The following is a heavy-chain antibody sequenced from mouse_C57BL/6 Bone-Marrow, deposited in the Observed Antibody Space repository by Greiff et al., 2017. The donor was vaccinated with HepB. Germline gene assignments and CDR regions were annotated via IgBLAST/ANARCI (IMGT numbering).Heavy chain of an antibody. CDR1: GFTFSSYG. Sequence: EVMLVESGGDLVKPGGSLKLSCAASGFTFSSYGMSWVRQTPDKRLEWVATISSGGSYTYYPDSVKGRFTISRDNAKNTLYLQMSSLKSEDTAMYYCARPMYYYGSRWFAYWGQGTLVTVSA. J-gene: IGHJ3*01. CDR2: ISSGGSYT. CDR3: ARPMYYYGSRWFAY. V-gene: IGHV5-6*01. D-gene: IGHD1-1*01.